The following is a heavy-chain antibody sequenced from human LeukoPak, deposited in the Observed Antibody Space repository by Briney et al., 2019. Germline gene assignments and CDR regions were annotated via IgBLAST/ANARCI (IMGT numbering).Heavy chain of an antibody. Sequence: PGGSLRLSCAASGFTFSGYYMSWIRQAPGKGLEWVSYISSSGSTIYYADSVKGRFTISSDNAKNSLYLQMNSLRAEDTAVYYCARDYDSSGYYGLYYYYMDVWGKGTTVTVSS. J-gene: IGHJ6*03. CDR1: GFTFSGYY. V-gene: IGHV3-11*01. D-gene: IGHD3-22*01. CDR2: ISSSGSTI. CDR3: ARDYDSSGYYGLYYYYMDV.